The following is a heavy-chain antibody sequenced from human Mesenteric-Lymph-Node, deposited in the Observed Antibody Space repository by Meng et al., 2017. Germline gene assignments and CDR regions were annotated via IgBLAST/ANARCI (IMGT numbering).Heavy chain of an antibody. CDR1: GFTFSSYW. Sequence: GESLKISCAASGFTFSSYWMNWVRQAPGKGLEWVSYISSSGSTIYYADSVKGRFTISRDNAKNSLYLQMNSLRAEDTAVYYCARSGSGSYPFDYWGQGTLVTVSS. J-gene: IGHJ4*02. CDR2: ISSSGSTI. CDR3: ARSGSGSYPFDY. D-gene: IGHD3-10*01. V-gene: IGHV3-48*04.